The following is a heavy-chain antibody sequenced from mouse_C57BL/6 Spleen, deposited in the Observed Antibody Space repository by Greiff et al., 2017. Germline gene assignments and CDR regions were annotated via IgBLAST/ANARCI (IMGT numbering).Heavy chain of an antibody. CDR2: INPSTGGT. J-gene: IGHJ1*03. Sequence: VQLKQSGPELVKPGASVKISCKASGYSFTGYYMNWVKQSPEKSLEWIGEINPSTGGTTYNQKFKAKATLTVDKSSSTAYMQLKSLTSEDSAVYYCARFNGSSYWYFDVWGTGTTVTVSS. CDR1: GYSFTGYY. CDR3: ARFNGSSYWYFDV. D-gene: IGHD1-1*01. V-gene: IGHV1-42*01.